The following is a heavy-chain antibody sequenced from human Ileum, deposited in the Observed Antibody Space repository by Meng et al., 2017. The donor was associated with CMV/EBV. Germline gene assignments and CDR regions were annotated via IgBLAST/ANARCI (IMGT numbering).Heavy chain of an antibody. CDR1: GFRVRGYL. V-gene: IGHV3-66*01. CDR2: MYSSGST. D-gene: IGHD3-16*01. CDR3: AGDGGFSDP. J-gene: IGHJ5*02. Sequence: VKSVGSVGGALLRRGRSLGLPFAASGFRVRGYLMTRVRQAPGKGLEWVSLMYSSGSTKYADSVKGRFTISRDNSKNTFYLQMNSLRVEDTAVYYCAGDGGFSDPWGQGTLVTVSS.